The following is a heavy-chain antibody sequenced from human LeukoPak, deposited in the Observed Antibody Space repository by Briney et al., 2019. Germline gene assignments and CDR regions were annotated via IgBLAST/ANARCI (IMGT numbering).Heavy chain of an antibody. Sequence: GASVKVSCKASGYTFTSYGINWVRQGPGQGLEWMGWISAFNSNTHYAQKLQGRVTMTTDTSTSTAYMELRSLRSDDTAVYYCARAARSYYDSSGYSLGYWGQGTLVTVSS. J-gene: IGHJ4*02. V-gene: IGHV1-18*01. CDR3: ARAARSYYDSSGYSLGY. CDR1: GYTFTSYG. D-gene: IGHD3-22*01. CDR2: ISAFNSNT.